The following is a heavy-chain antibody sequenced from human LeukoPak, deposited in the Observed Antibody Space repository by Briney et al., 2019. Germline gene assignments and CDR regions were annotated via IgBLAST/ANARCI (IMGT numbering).Heavy chain of an antibody. CDR2: IYYSGST. Sequence: SETLSLTCTVSGDSISGYYWSWIRQPPGKGLEWLGYIYYSGSTNYSPSLKSRVTISVDTSKNQFSLKLSSVTAADTAVYYCARGLDIVVVVAATSMYAFDIWGQGTMVTVSS. V-gene: IGHV4-59*12. CDR1: GDSISGYY. J-gene: IGHJ3*02. D-gene: IGHD2-15*01. CDR3: ARGLDIVVVVAATSMYAFDI.